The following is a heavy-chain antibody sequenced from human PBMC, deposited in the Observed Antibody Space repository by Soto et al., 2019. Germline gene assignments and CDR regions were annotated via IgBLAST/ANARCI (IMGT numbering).Heavy chain of an antibody. J-gene: IGHJ5*02. V-gene: IGHV4-30-2*01. Sequence: QLQLQESGSGLVKPSQTLSLTCAVSGGSISSGGYSWSWIRQPPGKGLEWIGYIYHSGSTYYNPALKSRVTISLDRSEKQFSLKLNSVTAADTAVYYCATIAAFGDFPRGSWFDPWGQGTLVTVSS. CDR2: IYHSGST. CDR3: ATIAAFGDFPRGSWFDP. CDR1: GGSISSGGYS. D-gene: IGHD3-10*01.